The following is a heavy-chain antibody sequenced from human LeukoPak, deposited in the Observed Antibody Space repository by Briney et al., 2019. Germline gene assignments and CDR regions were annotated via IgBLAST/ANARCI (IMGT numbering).Heavy chain of an antibody. V-gene: IGHV3-53*01. CDR3: AKELLVGTAFDI. CDR1: GILVSSNY. CDR2: IDSTGST. Sequence: GGSLRLSCVASGILVSSNYMSWVRQAPGKGLEWVSFIDSTGSTYYADSVKGRFTISRDNSKNTLYMQMNSLRAEDMAVYYCAKELLVGTAFDIWGQGTMVTVSS. J-gene: IGHJ3*02. D-gene: IGHD7-27*01.